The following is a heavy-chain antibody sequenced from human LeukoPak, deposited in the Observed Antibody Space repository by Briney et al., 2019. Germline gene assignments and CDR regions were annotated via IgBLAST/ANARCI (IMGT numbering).Heavy chain of an antibody. CDR1: GFTFTGYH. Sequence: ASVKVSCKTSGFTFTGYHIHWVRQAPGQGLEWMGWINANSGGTNYAQQFQGWVTMTRDTSISTAYMELSRLRSDDTAMYYCARDSSTVTTPYFDFWGQGTLVTVSS. J-gene: IGHJ4*02. D-gene: IGHD4-11*01. CDR3: ARDSSTVTTPYFDF. V-gene: IGHV1-2*04. CDR2: INANSGGT.